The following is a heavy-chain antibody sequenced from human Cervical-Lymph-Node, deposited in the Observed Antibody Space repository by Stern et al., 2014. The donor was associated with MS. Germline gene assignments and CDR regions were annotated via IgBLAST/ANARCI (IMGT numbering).Heavy chain of an antibody. CDR2: IYYRGST. CDR1: GGSMSSGGHY. CDR3: ARVLEDDLTDWYFDL. Sequence: VQLEESGPGLLKPSQTLSLTCTVSGGSMSSGGHYWSWIRQHTGKGLEWIGNIYYRGSTYSNPSLKSRVTLSVDPSKNQFFLKLSSVTAADTAVYYCARVLEDDLTDWYFDLWGRGTLVTVSS. J-gene: IGHJ2*01. V-gene: IGHV4-31*03. D-gene: IGHD3-3*01.